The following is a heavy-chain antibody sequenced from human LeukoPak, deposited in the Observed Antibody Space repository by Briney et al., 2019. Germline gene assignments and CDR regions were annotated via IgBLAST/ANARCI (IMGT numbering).Heavy chain of an antibody. V-gene: IGHV3-11*01. D-gene: IGHD1-26*01. CDR2: ISSSGSTI. J-gene: IGHJ3*02. CDR3: ASSAGSYPPPDAFDI. Sequence: SGGSLRLSCAASGFTFSDYYMSWIRQAPGKGLEWVSYISSSGSTIYYADSVKGRFTISRDNAKNSLYLQMNSLRAEDTAVYYCASSAGSYPPPDAFDIWGQGTMVTVSS. CDR1: GFTFSDYY.